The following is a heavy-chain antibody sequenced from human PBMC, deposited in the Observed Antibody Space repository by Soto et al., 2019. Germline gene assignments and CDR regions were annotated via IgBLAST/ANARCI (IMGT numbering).Heavy chain of an antibody. CDR1: GGTFSSYA. D-gene: IGHD2-2*01. Sequence: QVQLVQSGAKVKKPGSSVKVSCKASGGTFSSYAISWVRQAPGQGLEWMGGIIPIFGTANYAQKFQGRVTITADESTSTAYMELSSLRSEDTAVYYCARDGNPVVVPAANLPSMDVWGQGTTVTVSS. V-gene: IGHV1-69*01. CDR2: IIPIFGTA. CDR3: ARDGNPVVVPAANLPSMDV. J-gene: IGHJ6*02.